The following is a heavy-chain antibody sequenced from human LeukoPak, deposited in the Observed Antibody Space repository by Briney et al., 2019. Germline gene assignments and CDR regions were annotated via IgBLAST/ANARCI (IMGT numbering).Heavy chain of an antibody. Sequence: SETLSLTCTVSGASISRYYWSWVRQPPGKGLEWIGYIYHSDSTDYNPSLKSRVTMSVDTSKNQFSLKLSSVTAADTAVYYCARVDCSSTSCYEDYWGQGTLVTVSS. CDR3: ARVDCSSTSCYEDY. J-gene: IGHJ4*02. CDR2: IYHSDST. D-gene: IGHD2-2*01. V-gene: IGHV4-59*12. CDR1: GASISRYY.